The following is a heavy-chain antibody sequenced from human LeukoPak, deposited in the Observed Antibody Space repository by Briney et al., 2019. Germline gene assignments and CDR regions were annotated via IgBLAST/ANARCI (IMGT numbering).Heavy chain of an antibody. CDR3: ARDGIVATISIGDWFDP. V-gene: IGHV1-2*02. D-gene: IGHD5-12*01. J-gene: IGHJ5*02. Sequence: GASVKVSCKASGYTFTGYYMHWVRQAPGQGLEWMGWINPNSGGTNYAQKFQGRVTMTRDTSISTACMELSRLRSDDTAVYYCARDGIVATISIGDWFDPWGQGTLVTVSS. CDR2: INPNSGGT. CDR1: GYTFTGYY.